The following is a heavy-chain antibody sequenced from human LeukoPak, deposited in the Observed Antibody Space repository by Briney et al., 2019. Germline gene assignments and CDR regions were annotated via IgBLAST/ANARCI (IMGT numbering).Heavy chain of an antibody. D-gene: IGHD3-10*01. J-gene: IGHJ4*02. CDR3: AMPAMVRGVIHDS. CDR1: GFTFSNYG. V-gene: IGHV3-33*01. CDR2: IWYDGSNK. Sequence: GRSLRLSCAASGFTFSNYGMHWVRQAPGKGLEWVAVIWYDGSNKYYGDSVKGRFTISRDNSKNTLYLEMNSLRAEDTAAYYCAMPAMVRGVIHDSWGQGTLVTVSS.